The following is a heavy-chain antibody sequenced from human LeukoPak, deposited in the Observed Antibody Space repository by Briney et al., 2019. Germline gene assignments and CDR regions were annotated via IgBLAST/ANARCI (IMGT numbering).Heavy chain of an antibody. CDR2: ISGRGDRT. Sequence: GGSLRLSCAASGFTFSSYAMTWVRQAPGKGLEWVSAISGRGDRTSYADSVKGRVTISRDNSKNTLYLQMNSLRVEDTAVYYPLIPAMNYWGQGTLVIVSS. CDR3: LIPAMNY. J-gene: IGHJ4*02. V-gene: IGHV3-23*01. CDR1: GFTFSSYA. D-gene: IGHD2-2*01.